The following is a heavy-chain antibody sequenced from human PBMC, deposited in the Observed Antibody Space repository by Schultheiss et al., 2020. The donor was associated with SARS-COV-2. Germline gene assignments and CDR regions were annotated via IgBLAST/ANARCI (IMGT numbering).Heavy chain of an antibody. D-gene: IGHD3-10*01. CDR1: GFTVSSNY. V-gene: IGHV3-23*01. CDR2: ISGSGGST. J-gene: IGHJ6*02. Sequence: GESLKISCAASGFTVSSNYMSWVRQAPGKGLEWVSAISGSGGSTYYADSVKGRFTISRDNAKNSLYLQMNSLRAEDTAVYYCARDQLITMVRGVISYYYYYGMDVWGQGTTVTVSS. CDR3: ARDQLITMVRGVISYYYYYGMDV.